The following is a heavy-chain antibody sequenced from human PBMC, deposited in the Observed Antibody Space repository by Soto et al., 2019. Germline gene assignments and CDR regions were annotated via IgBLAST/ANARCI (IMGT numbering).Heavy chain of an antibody. CDR3: ARVRVRRHYYYYMDV. D-gene: IGHD3-16*02. CDR2: MNPNSGNT. Sequence: QVQLVQSGAEVKKPGASVKVSCKASGYTFTSYDINWVRQATGQGLEWMGWMNPNSGNTGYGQKFQGRVTMTRNTSIITAYMELSSLRSEDTAVYYCARVRVRRHYYYYMDVWGKGTTVTVSS. V-gene: IGHV1-8*01. J-gene: IGHJ6*03. CDR1: GYTFTSYD.